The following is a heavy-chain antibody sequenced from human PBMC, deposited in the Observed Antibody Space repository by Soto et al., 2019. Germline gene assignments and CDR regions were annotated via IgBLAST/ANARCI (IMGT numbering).Heavy chain of an antibody. CDR3: ARDVVRSTGGDS. CDR2: IFFSGNT. J-gene: IGHJ4*02. D-gene: IGHD7-27*01. Sequence: QVQLQESGPGLLKPSQTLSLTCTVSGGSILNGGHYWTWIRQHPGKGLEWIGRIFFSGNTHYNPALKSRLTFSLDTAKNQFSLKLTSVTAADTAIYYCARDVVRSTGGDSWGQGTLVTVSS. V-gene: IGHV4-31*03. CDR1: GGSILNGGHY.